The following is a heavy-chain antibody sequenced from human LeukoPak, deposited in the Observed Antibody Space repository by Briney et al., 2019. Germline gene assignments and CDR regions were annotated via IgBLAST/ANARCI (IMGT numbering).Heavy chain of an antibody. Sequence: SETLSLTCTVSGGSITSYYWSWIRQPPGKGLEWIGYIYYSGSTNYNPSLKSRVTISVDTSKNQFSLKLSSVTAADTAVYYCAREGGPYRPLDYSGQGTLVTVSS. CDR1: GGSITSYY. J-gene: IGHJ4*02. V-gene: IGHV4-59*12. CDR3: AREGGPYRPLDY. CDR2: IYYSGST.